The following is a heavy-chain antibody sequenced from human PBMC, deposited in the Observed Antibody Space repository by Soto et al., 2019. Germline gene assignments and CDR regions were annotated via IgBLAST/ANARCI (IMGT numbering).Heavy chain of an antibody. CDR2: ISYDGSNK. D-gene: IGHD3-10*01. V-gene: IGHV3-30*03. CDR1: GFTFSSYG. Sequence: QVQLVESGGGVVQPGRSLRLSCAASGFTFSSYGMHWVRQAPGKGLEWVAVISYDGSNKYYADSVKGRFTISRDNSKNTLFLQMNSLRAEDTAVYYCASGTMVRGAFYYYYGMDVWGQGTTVTVSS. J-gene: IGHJ6*02. CDR3: ASGTMVRGAFYYYYGMDV.